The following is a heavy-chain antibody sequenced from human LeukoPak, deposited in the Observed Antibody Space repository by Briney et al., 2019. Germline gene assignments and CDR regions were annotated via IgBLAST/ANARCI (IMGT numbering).Heavy chain of an antibody. V-gene: IGHV3-23*01. CDR1: GFTFSSNI. J-gene: IGHJ5*02. D-gene: IGHD3-10*01. Sequence: GGSLRLSCAASGFTFSSNIMSWDRQAPGKGLEWVSGISGSGATTYYAESVKGRFTISRDNSKNTLYLQMNSLRAEDTALYYCAKVRGPWGQGTLVTVSS. CDR2: ISGSGATT. CDR3: AKVRGP.